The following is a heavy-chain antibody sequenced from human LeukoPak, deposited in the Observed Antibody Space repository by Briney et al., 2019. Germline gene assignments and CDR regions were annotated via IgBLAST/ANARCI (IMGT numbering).Heavy chain of an antibody. V-gene: IGHV3-7*01. CDR3: TSSNPSSDY. Sequence: GGSLRLSCAASGFTFSSYWMSWVRQAPGKGLEWVANIKEDGSEKYYVDSVKGRFTISRGNAKNSLYLQMNSLRAEDTAVYYCTSSNPSSDYWSQGTLVTVSS. CDR1: GFTFSSYW. D-gene: IGHD2-15*01. CDR2: IKEDGSEK. J-gene: IGHJ4*02.